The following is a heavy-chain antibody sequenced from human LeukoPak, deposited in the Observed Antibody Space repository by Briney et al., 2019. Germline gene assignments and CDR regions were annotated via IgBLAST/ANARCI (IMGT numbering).Heavy chain of an antibody. D-gene: IGHD2-8*01. J-gene: IGHJ4*02. CDR2: ISYDGSNK. CDR3: ARDFSTLGYCTNGVCFYFDY. Sequence: GGSLGLSCAASGFTFSSYAMHWVRQAPGKGLEWVAVISYDGSNKYYADSVKGRFTISRDNSKNTLYLQMNSLRAEDTAVYYCARDFSTLGYCTNGVCFYFDYWGQGTLVTVSS. CDR1: GFTFSSYA. V-gene: IGHV3-30*01.